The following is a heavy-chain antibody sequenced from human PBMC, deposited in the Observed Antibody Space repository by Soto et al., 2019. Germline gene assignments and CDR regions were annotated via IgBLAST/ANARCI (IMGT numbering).Heavy chain of an antibody. CDR1: GASISSSSYY. CDR2: IYHSGST. D-gene: IGHD6-19*01. CDR3: ARHEVHSSGFTDY. V-gene: IGHV4-39*01. J-gene: IGHJ4*02. Sequence: PETLSLTCTVSGASISSSSYYWGWIRQPPGQRLEWIGSIYHSGSTYYNPSLKSRVTISEHTSKNQFSLKLSSVTAADTAVYYCARHEVHSSGFTDYWGQGTLVTVSS.